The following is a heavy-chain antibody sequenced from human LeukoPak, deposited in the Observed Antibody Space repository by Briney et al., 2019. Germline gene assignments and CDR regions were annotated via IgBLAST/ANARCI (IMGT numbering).Heavy chain of an antibody. J-gene: IGHJ4*02. V-gene: IGHV4-30-2*01. CDR1: GGSISSGGYY. Sequence: SETLSLICTVSGGSISSGGYYWSWIRQPPGKGLEWIGYIYHSGSTYYNPSLKSRVTISVDRSKNQFSLKLSSVTAADTAVYYCAREASHCSGGSCPFDSWGQGTLVTVSS. D-gene: IGHD2-15*01. CDR2: IYHSGST. CDR3: AREASHCSGGSCPFDS.